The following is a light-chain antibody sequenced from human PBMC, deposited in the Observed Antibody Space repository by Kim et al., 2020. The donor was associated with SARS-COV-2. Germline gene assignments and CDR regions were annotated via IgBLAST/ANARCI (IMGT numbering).Light chain of an antibody. CDR2: CKK. CDR3: NSRNSSSNHLGV. J-gene: IGLJ3*02. Sequence: LGLEDRNTCQRDRLRSYYAVWYQQKPGQAPVLVIYCKKHRPAGIADRYSGSGAGDTDSLTITGAQAEDEDDYYCNSRNSSSNHLGVFGGGTRLTVL. CDR1: RLRSYY. V-gene: IGLV3-19*01.